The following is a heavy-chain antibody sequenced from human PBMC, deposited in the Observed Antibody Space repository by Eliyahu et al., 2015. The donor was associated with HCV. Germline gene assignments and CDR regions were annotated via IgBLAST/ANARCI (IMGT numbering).Heavy chain of an antibody. V-gene: IGHV3-23*01. CDR1: GFXFRSFA. CDR2: IYASGAT. Sequence: DVQLLESGGGLVQPGGSLRLSCAASGFXFRSFAMTWVRQASGKGLGWVSSIYASGATYYADSVKGRFTISRDNSKNTLYLQLNSLRAEDTAIYYCAKYRDDSSRWFDPWGQGTLVIVSS. CDR3: AKYRDDSSRWFDP. J-gene: IGHJ5*02. D-gene: IGHD6-6*01.